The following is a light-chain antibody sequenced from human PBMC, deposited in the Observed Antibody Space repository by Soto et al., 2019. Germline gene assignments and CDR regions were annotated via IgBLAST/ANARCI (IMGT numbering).Light chain of an antibody. CDR1: QSLVHSDGNTY. V-gene: IGKV2-30*02. CDR2: KIS. J-gene: IGKJ4*01. CDR3: MQGPHWPRS. Sequence: DVVVTQSPLSLPVTLGQPASISCRSSQSLVHSDGNTYLNWFQQRPGQSPRRLIYKISKRDYGVTDRFSGSGSSTDFTLKISSVEAEDVGVYFCMQGPHWPRSFGGGTKVETK.